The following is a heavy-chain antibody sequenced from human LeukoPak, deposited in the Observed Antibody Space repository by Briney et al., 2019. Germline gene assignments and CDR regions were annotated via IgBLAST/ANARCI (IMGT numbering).Heavy chain of an antibody. J-gene: IGHJ4*02. V-gene: IGHV1-18*01. D-gene: IGHD6-13*01. Sequence: ASVKVSCKASGYTFTSYGISWVRQAPGQGIEWMGWISAYNGNTNYAQKLQGRVTMTTDTSTSTAYMELRSLRSDDTAVYYCARTDSSASWYGTGGDYWGQGTLVTVSS. CDR1: GYTFTSYG. CDR2: ISAYNGNT. CDR3: ARTDSSASWYGTGGDY.